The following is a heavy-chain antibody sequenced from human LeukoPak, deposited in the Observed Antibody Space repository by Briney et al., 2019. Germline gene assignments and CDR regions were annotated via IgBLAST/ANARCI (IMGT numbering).Heavy chain of an antibody. D-gene: IGHD7-27*01. V-gene: IGHV4-61*05. J-gene: IGHJ4*02. CDR3: ARLPNWGGLLHFDY. Sequence: SETLSLTCTVSGGSISSSSYYWGWIRQPPGKGLEWIGNIYYSGSTNYNPSLKSRVTISVDTSKNQFSLKLSSVTAADTAVYYCARLPNWGGLLHFDYWGQGTLVTVSS. CDR1: GGSISSSSYY. CDR2: IYYSGST.